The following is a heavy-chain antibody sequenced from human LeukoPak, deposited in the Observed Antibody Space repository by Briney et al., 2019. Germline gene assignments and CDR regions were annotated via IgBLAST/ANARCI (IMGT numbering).Heavy chain of an antibody. CDR3: ARGQSGNPGGFDY. J-gene: IGHJ4*02. D-gene: IGHD4-23*01. CDR1: GGSISSGSYY. V-gene: IGHV4-61*02. Sequence: SETLSLTCTVSGGSISSGSYYWSWIRQPAGKGLEWIGRIYTSGSTNYNPSLKSRVTISVDTSKNQFSLKLSSVTAADTAVYYCARGQSGNPGGFDYWGQGTLVTVSS. CDR2: IYTSGST.